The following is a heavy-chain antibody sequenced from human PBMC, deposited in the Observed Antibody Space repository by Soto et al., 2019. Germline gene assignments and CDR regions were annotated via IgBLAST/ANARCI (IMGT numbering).Heavy chain of an antibody. CDR1: CYTFPRYG. J-gene: IGHJ4*02. D-gene: IGHD2-2*02. V-gene: IGHV1-18*04. CDR2: ISAYNGNT. Sequence: ASVKVSFKASCYTFPRYGISWLRQAPGQGVEWMGWISAYNGNTNYAQKLQGRVTMTTDTSTSTAYMELRSLRSDDTAVYYCARAQPFKYCGSTSCYMIRPFDYWGQGTMVTVSS. CDR3: ARAQPFKYCGSTSCYMIRPFDY.